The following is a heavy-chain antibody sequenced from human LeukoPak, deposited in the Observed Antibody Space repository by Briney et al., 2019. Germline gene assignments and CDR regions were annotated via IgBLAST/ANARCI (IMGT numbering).Heavy chain of an antibody. CDR1: GFTFSSYS. J-gene: IGHJ5*02. D-gene: IGHD3-3*01. CDR2: ISSSSSYI. V-gene: IGHV3-21*01. CDR3: ARDAITIFGVAPNLSNWFDP. Sequence: GGSLRLSCAASGFTFSSYSMNWVRQAPGKGLEWVSSISSSSSYIYCADSVKGRFTISRDNAKNSLYLQMNSLRAEDTAVYYCARDAITIFGVAPNLSNWFDPWGQGTLVTVSS.